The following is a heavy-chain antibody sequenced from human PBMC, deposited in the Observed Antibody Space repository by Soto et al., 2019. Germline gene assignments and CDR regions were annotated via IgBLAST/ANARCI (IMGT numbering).Heavy chain of an antibody. Sequence: SETLSLTCAVFGGSISSGGYSWSWIRQPPGKGLEWIGYIYHSGSTYYNPSLKSRVTISVDRSKNQFSLKLNSVTAADTAVYYCARVPSPWGQGTLVTVSS. CDR2: IYHSGST. J-gene: IGHJ5*02. V-gene: IGHV4-30-2*01. CDR1: GGSISSGGYS. CDR3: ARVPSP.